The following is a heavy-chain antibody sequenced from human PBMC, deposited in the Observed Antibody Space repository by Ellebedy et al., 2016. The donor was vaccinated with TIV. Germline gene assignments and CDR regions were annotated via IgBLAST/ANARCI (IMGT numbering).Heavy chain of an antibody. J-gene: IGHJ4*02. CDR2: LNSDGSSP. V-gene: IGHV3-74*01. D-gene: IGHD2-15*01. CDR3: ARTQFTSGGSCNSL. Sequence: PGGSLRLSCAASGFTFSSYWMHWVRQAPGKGLVWVSRLNSDGSSPSYADSVKGRFTISRDNAKNTLYLQMNSLRAEDTAVYYRARTQFTSGGSCNSLWGQGTLVTVSS. CDR1: GFTFSSYW.